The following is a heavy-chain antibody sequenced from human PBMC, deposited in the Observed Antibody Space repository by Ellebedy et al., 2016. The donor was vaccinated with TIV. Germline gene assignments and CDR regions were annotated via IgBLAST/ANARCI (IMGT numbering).Heavy chain of an antibody. D-gene: IGHD6-6*01. CDR2: ISSSSGTI. V-gene: IGHV3-48*02. J-gene: IGHJ4*02. CDR1: GFSFSTYS. CDR3: AREYSSSSGRSLDS. Sequence: PGGSLRLSCAASGFSFSTYSMNWVRQAPGKGLKWVSYISSSSGTIYYADSVKGRFTISRDSAKNSLYLQMNSLRDEDTAVYYCAREYSSSSGRSLDSWGQGTLVTVSS.